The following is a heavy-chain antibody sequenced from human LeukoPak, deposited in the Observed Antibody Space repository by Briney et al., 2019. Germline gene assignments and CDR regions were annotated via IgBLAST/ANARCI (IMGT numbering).Heavy chain of an antibody. V-gene: IGHV5-51*01. D-gene: IGHD6-19*01. CDR1: GYRFTSYW. CDR3: ARLLNAVERLDY. CDR2: IYPVDSDT. Sequence: GESLKISCKGSGYRFTSYWIAWVRQMPGKGLEWMGIIYPVDSDTRYSPSFQGQVTISADKSISTAYLQWSSLKTSDTAMYYCARLLNAVERLDYWGQGTLVSVSS. J-gene: IGHJ4*02.